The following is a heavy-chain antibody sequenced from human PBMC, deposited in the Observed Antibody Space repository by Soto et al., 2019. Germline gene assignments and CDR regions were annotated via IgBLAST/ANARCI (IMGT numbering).Heavy chain of an antibody. CDR3: ARDEQQLPSGYYYYGMDV. J-gene: IGHJ6*02. CDR2: IIPIFGTA. V-gene: IGHV1-69*13. D-gene: IGHD6-13*01. CDR1: GGTFSSYA. Sequence: ASVKVSCKASGGTFSSYAISCARQAPGQGLEWMGGIIPIFGTANYAQKFQGRVTITADESTSTAYMELSSLRSEDTAVYYCARDEQQLPSGYYYYGMDVWGQGTTVTVSS.